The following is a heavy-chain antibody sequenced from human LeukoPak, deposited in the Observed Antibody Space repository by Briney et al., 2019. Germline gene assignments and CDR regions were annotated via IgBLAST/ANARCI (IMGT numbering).Heavy chain of an antibody. Sequence: GESLKISCKGSGYSFTSYWIGWVRQMPGKGLEWMGIIYPGDSDTRYSPSFQGQVTTSADKSISTAYLQWSSLKASDTAMYYCARTGTNYYYYMDVWGKGTTVTVSS. V-gene: IGHV5-51*01. CDR2: IYPGDSDT. J-gene: IGHJ6*03. CDR1: GYSFTSYW. CDR3: ARTGTNYYYYMDV. D-gene: IGHD1-1*01.